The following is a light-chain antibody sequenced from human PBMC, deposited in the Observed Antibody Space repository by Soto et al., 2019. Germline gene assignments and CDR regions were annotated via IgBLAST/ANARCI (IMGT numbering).Light chain of an antibody. CDR3: LSYSSVSSYV. Sequence: QSALTHPASVSGSTGQSITISCTGTSRDVGAYNSVSWYQQYPGQAPKLMIHDVSYRPSGGASRFSGSKSGNTASLTISGLQAEDEAEYYCLSYSSVSSYVLGTGSKLTVL. V-gene: IGLV2-14*01. CDR1: SRDVGAYNS. CDR2: DVS. J-gene: IGLJ1*01.